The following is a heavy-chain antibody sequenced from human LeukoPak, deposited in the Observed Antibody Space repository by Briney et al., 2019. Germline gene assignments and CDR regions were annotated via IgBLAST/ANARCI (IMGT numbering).Heavy chain of an antibody. CDR1: GVTFSTYA. V-gene: IGHV3-23*01. CDR3: TSAY. CDR2: IESSGDTT. D-gene: IGHD3-22*01. Sequence: PGGSLRLSCVASGVTFSTYAMSWVRQAPGKGLEWVSGIESSGDTTYYADSVKGRFTISRDNSKNTLYLHMNSLRAEDTAVYYCTSAYWGQGTLVTVSA. J-gene: IGHJ4*02.